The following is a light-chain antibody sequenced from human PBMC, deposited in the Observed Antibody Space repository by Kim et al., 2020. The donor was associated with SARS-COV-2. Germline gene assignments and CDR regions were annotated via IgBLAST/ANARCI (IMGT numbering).Light chain of an antibody. V-gene: IGLV1-44*01. CDR2: SNN. CDR1: GSNIGSNT. CDR3: VVWDDSLNGPV. J-gene: IGLJ3*02. Sequence: QSVMTQPPSASGTPGQRVTISCSGSGSNIGSNTVNWYQQLPGTAPKLLIYSNNLRPSGVPDRFSGSKSGTSASLAISGLQSEDEADYYCVVWDDSLNGPVFGGGTQLTVL.